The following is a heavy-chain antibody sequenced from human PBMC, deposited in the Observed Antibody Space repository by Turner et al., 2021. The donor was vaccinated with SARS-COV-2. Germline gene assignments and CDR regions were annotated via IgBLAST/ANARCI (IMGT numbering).Heavy chain of an antibody. CDR3: ADY. D-gene: IGHD5-18*01. V-gene: IGHV3-35*01. CDR2: VSRNGSRT. Sequence: VQLVESGGGLVWPGGSLRLSCAAYGFTFSNSDMNWVRQAPGKGLEWVSAVSRNGSRTHDADSEKGRFLISRDDSRNTLYLQTNSMRTRGYTYDAVADYWGQGTLVTVSS. CDR1: GFTFSNSD. J-gene: IGHJ4*02.